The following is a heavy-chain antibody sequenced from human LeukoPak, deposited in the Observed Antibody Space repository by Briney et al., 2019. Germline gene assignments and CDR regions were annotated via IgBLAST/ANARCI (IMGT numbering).Heavy chain of an antibody. V-gene: IGHV3-21*01. CDR2: ISSSSSYI. J-gene: IGHJ3*02. CDR1: GFTFSNAY. D-gene: IGHD3-22*01. CDR3: ARGSIAVVITEGDDAFDI. Sequence: GGSLRLSCAASGFTFSNAYMNWVRQAPGKGLEWVSSISSSSSYIYYADSVKGRFTISRDNAKNSLYLQMNSLRAEDTAVYYCARGSIAVVITEGDDAFDIWGQGTMVTVSS.